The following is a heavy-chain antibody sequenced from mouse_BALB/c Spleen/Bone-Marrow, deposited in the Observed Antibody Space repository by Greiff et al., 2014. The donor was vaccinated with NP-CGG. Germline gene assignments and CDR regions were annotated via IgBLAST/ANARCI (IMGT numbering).Heavy chain of an antibody. CDR1: GYTFTRYW. Sequence: VQLQQSGAELVKPGAPVKLSCKASGYTFTRYWMNWVKQRPGRGLEWIGRIDPSDSETHYTQKFKDKATLTVDKSSSTAYIQLSSLTSEDSAVYYCARDGNYYFDYWGQGTTLTVSS. CDR2: IDPSDSET. V-gene: IGHV1-69*02. D-gene: IGHD2-1*01. J-gene: IGHJ2*01. CDR3: ARDGNYYFDY.